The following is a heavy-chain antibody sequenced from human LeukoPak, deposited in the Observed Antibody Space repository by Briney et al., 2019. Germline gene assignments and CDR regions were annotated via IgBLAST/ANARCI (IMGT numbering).Heavy chain of an antibody. CDR2: MNPNSGNT. CDR1: GYTFTSYD. CDR3: ARDGSSTSEDAFDI. J-gene: IGHJ3*02. V-gene: IGHV1-8*03. Sequence: ASVKVSCTASGYTFTSYDINWVRQATGQGLEWMGWMNPNSGNTGYAQKFQGRVTITRNTSISTAYMELSSLRSEDTAVYYCARDGSSTSEDAFDIWGQGTMVTVSS. D-gene: IGHD2-2*01.